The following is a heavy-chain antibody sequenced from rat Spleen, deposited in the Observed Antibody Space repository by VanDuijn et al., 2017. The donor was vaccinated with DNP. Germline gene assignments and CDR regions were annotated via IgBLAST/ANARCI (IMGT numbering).Heavy chain of an antibody. J-gene: IGHJ4*01. CDR1: GFTFSDYY. V-gene: IGHV5-20*01. CDR3: TREMSASYAMDA. Sequence: EVQLVESGGGLVQPGGSLKLSCAASGFTFSDYYMAWVRQAPTKGLEWVAYTNYNGVSTYNGDTVKGRFTISRDNAKNTLYRQMNSLRSEDTATYYCTREMSASYAMDAWGQGTSVTVSP. CDR2: TNYNGVST. D-gene: IGHD3-1*01.